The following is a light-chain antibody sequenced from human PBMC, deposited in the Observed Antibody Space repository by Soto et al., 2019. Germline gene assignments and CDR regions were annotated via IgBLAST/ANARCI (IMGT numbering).Light chain of an antibody. CDR3: QQYGSSLT. CDR1: QSVSSSH. CDR2: GAS. J-gene: IGKJ3*01. Sequence: VLTQPPATLSLSQGERATLSCRASQSVSSSHLAWYQQKPSQAPRLLIYGASSRATGIPDRFSGSGSGSGTDFTLTISRLEPEDFAVYYCQQYGSSLTFGPGTKVDIK. V-gene: IGKV3-20*01.